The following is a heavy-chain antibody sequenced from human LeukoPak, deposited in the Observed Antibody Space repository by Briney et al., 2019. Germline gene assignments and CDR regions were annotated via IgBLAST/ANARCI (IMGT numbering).Heavy chain of an antibody. CDR3: ARRKGCSSTSCYGMDV. J-gene: IGHJ6*02. V-gene: IGHV5-51*01. CDR2: IYPGDSDT. CDR1: GYSSTSYW. Sequence: GESLKISCKGSGYSSTSYWIGWVRQMPGKGLEWMGIIYPGDSDTRYSPSFQGQVTISADKSISTAYLQWSSLKASDTAMYYCARRKGCSSTSCYGMDVWGQGTTVTVSS. D-gene: IGHD2-2*01.